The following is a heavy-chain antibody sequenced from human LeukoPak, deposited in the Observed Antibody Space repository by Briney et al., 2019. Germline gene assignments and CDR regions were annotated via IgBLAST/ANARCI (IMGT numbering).Heavy chain of an antibody. J-gene: IGHJ5*02. CDR2: IYYSGST. CDR3: ARVMSGSYLYAWFDP. V-gene: IGHV4-59*01. CDR1: GGSISSYY. D-gene: IGHD1-26*01. Sequence: SETLSLTCTVSGGSISSYYWSWIRQPPGKGLEWIGYIYYSGSTNYNPSLKSRVTISVDTSKNQFSLKLSSVTAADTAVYYCARVMSGSYLYAWFDPWGQGTLVTVSP.